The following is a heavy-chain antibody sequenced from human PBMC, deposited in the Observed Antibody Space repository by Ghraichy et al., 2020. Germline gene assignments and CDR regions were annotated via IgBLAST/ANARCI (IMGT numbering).Heavy chain of an antibody. Sequence: SVKVSCKASGGTFSSYAISWVRQAPGQGLEWMGGIIPIFGTANYAQKFQGRVTITADESTSTAYMELSSLRSEDTSVYYCARGDIVVVPAAMMPAFGAFDIWGKGTMVTVSS. CDR2: IIPIFGTA. CDR1: GGTFSSYA. J-gene: IGHJ3*02. D-gene: IGHD2-2*01. V-gene: IGHV1-69*13. CDR3: ARGDIVVVPAAMMPAFGAFDI.